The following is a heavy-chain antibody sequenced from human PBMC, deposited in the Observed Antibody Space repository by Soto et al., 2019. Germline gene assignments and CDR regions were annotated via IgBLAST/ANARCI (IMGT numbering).Heavy chain of an antibody. CDR1: GSSVSGDVYS. CDR3: ARSHAVWRAHYFDY. Sequence: SETLSLTCAVSGSSVSGDVYSWNWIRQSPGKGLEWIGNIYYSGSTNYNPSLKSRLTISIDTSKNQFSLKLSSVTAADTAVYYCARSHAVWRAHYFDYWGQGTLVT. CDR2: IYYSGST. J-gene: IGHJ4*02. D-gene: IGHD6-19*01. V-gene: IGHV4-61*08.